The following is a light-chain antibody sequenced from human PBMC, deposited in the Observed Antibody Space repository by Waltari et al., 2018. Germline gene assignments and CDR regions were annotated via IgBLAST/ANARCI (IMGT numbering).Light chain of an antibody. CDR1: QSVSSN. CDR3: QQYNDWPPGYT. J-gene: IGKJ2*01. CDR2: DAS. V-gene: IGKV3-15*01. Sequence: EIVMTQSPGTLSVSPGERATLSGRASQSVSSNLAWYQQKPGQAPRLLIHDASTRATGVPARFSGSGSGTEFTLTISSLQSEDFAVYYCQQYNDWPPGYTFGQGTKLEI.